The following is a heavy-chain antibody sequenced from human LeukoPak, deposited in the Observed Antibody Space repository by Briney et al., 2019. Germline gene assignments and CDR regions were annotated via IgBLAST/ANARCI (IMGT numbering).Heavy chain of an antibody. CDR1: GFTFSSYA. J-gene: IGHJ4*02. Sequence: PGGSLRLSCAASGFTFSSYAMSWVRQAPGKGLEWVSAISGSGGSTYYADSVKGRFTISRDNSKNTLYLQMNSLRAEDTAVYYCAKEDDYVWGSYRHHPFFDYWGQGTLVTVSS. CDR2: ISGSGGST. V-gene: IGHV3-23*01. CDR3: AKEDDYVWGSYRHHPFFDY. D-gene: IGHD3-16*02.